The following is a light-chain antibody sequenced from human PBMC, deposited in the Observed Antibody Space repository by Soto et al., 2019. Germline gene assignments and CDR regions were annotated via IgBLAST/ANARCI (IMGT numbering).Light chain of an antibody. CDR3: QQYGSSPRRT. CDR1: QSVSSSY. V-gene: IGKV3-20*01. CDR2: GAS. Sequence: EIVLTQSPGTLSLSPGERATLSCRASQSVSSSYLAGYQQKPGQAPRLLIYGASSSATGIPDRFSGSGSGTDFTLTISSLEPEDFEVYYCQQYGSSPRRTFGQGTKVEIK. J-gene: IGKJ1*01.